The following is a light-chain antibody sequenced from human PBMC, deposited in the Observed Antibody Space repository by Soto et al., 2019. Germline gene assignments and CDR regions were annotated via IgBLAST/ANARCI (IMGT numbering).Light chain of an antibody. CDR2: ESS. CDR3: QQYSTYTGE. J-gene: IGKJ1*01. CDR1: QSISSW. Sequence: DIQMTQSPFTLSASVGVRVTITCRASQSISSWLAWYQQKPGKAPKLLIYESSSLESGVPSRFSGSGSGTEFTLTISSLQPEDFATSYCQQYSTYTGEFGPGTKVEIK. V-gene: IGKV1-5*03.